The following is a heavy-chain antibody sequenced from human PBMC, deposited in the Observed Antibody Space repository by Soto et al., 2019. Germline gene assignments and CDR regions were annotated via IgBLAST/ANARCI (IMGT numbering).Heavy chain of an antibody. J-gene: IGHJ5*02. Sequence: SETLSLTCAVSGGSISSGGYYWSWIRQHPGKGLEWIGYIYYSGRTYYNPSLHSRVSIAVDTTENQFSLKLTSVTAADTSVYYCARGSFSSSSSWFDPWGRGTLVTVSS. CDR2: IYYSGRT. V-gene: IGHV4-31*11. D-gene: IGHD6-6*01. CDR1: GGSISSGGYY. CDR3: ARGSFSSSSSWFDP.